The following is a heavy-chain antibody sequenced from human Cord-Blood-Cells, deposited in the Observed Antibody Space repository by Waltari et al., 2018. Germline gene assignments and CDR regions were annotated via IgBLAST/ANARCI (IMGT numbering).Heavy chain of an antibody. V-gene: IGHV1-24*01. Sequence: QVQLVQSGAEVKKTGASAKVSCKVSGYTLTDLSMHCVRQAPGKGLEWMGGFDPEDGETIYAQKFQGRVTMTEDTSTDTAYMELSSLRSEDTAVYYCATDRRDGYNYGDAFDIWGQGTMVTVSS. CDR3: ATDRRDGYNYGDAFDI. J-gene: IGHJ3*02. CDR1: GYTLTDLS. D-gene: IGHD5-12*01. CDR2: FDPEDGET.